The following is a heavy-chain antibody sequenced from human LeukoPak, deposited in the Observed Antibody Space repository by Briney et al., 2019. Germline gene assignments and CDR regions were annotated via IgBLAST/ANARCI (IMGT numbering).Heavy chain of an antibody. CDR2: IYYSGST. CDR1: GGSISSYY. Sequence: SEILSLTCTVSGGSISSYYWSWIRQPPGKGLEWRGDIYYSGSTNYNPSLKSRVTISVDTSKNQFSLKLSSVTAADTAVNYCARHFRVDTAMDGTNYGMDVWGQGTTVTVSS. J-gene: IGHJ6*02. V-gene: IGHV4-59*08. CDR3: ARHFRVDTAMDGTNYGMDV. D-gene: IGHD5-18*01.